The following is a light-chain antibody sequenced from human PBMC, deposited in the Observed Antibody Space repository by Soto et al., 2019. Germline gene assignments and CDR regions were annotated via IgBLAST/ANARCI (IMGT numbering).Light chain of an antibody. V-gene: IGKV1-39*01. CDR1: QRISSY. Sequence: DIQMTQYPSSLSASVGDRVTITCRASQRISSYLNWYQQQPGKAPKLLIYAASSLQSGVPSRFSGSGSGTDFTLTISSLQPEDFATYYCQQSYSTLWTFGQGTKVDIK. J-gene: IGKJ1*01. CDR3: QQSYSTLWT. CDR2: AAS.